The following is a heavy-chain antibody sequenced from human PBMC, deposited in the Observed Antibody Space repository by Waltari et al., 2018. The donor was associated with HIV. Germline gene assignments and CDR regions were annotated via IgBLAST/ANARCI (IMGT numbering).Heavy chain of an antibody. J-gene: IGHJ4*02. D-gene: IGHD2-2*02. CDR1: EYTFTSYE. CDR2: IHPHSGNT. Sequence: QVQLVQSGAEVRKPGASVKVSCKASEYTFTSYEINLVRQAIGQGPEWMGWIHPHSGNTGLAQKFQGRVTMTRDTSINTAYMELSSLTSEDTAVYYCARTFCSSTRCYRGDFDFWGQGTLVTVSS. V-gene: IGHV1-8*01. CDR3: ARTFCSSTRCYRGDFDF.